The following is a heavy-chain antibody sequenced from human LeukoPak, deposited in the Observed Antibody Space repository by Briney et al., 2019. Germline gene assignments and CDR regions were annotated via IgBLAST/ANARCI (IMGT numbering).Heavy chain of an antibody. Sequence: GGSLRLSCAASGFTFSSYGMHWVRQAPGKGLEWVAVISYDGSNKYYADSVKGRFTISRDNSKNTLYLQMNSLRAEDTAVYYCAKEGIVVVPAAPYFDYWGQGTLVTVSS. V-gene: IGHV3-30*18. J-gene: IGHJ4*02. CDR2: ISYDGSNK. CDR1: GFTFSSYG. CDR3: AKEGIVVVPAAPYFDY. D-gene: IGHD2-2*01.